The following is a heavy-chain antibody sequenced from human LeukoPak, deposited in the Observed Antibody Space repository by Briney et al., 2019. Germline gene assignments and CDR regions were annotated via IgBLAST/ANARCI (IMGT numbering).Heavy chain of an antibody. CDR2: INPNSGGT. CDR1: GYTFTGYY. V-gene: IGHV1-2*02. J-gene: IGHJ6*02. CDR3: ARGRFLEGVDRGGMDV. D-gene: IGHD3-3*01. Sequence: ASVKVSCTASGYTFTGYYMHWVRQAPGQGLEWMGWINPNSGGTNYAQKFQGRVTMTRDTSISTAYMELSRLRSDDTAVYYCARGRFLEGVDRGGMDVWGQGTTVTVSS.